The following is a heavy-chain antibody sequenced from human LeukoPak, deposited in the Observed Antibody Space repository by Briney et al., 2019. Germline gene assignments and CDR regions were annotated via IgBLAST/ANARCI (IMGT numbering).Heavy chain of an antibody. D-gene: IGHD1-1*01. Sequence: SETLSLTCTISGGSISSYYWSWIRQPPGKGLEWIGHIYGSGSTSDNPSLKSRVTLSVDTSKNQFSLKLSSVTAADTAVYYCAREGTSGTHLNWFDPWGQGTLVTVSS. CDR2: IYGSGST. CDR3: AREGTSGTHLNWFDP. J-gene: IGHJ5*02. V-gene: IGHV4-59*01. CDR1: GGSISSYY.